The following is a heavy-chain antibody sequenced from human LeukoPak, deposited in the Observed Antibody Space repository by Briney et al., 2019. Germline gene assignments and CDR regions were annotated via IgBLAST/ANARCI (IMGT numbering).Heavy chain of an antibody. CDR3: ARHLNTFDQGGASYYYIDV. CDR1: GGSMSYYY. Sequence: PSETLSLTCTVSGGSMSYYYWSRIRQPPGKGLEWIGNLFYSGNSNYNPSLKSRVTISIDTSKSQFSLKLTSVTAADTAVYYCARHLNTFDQGGASYYYIDVWGKGTTVAVSS. D-gene: IGHD3-16*01. V-gene: IGHV4-59*08. CDR2: LFYSGNS. J-gene: IGHJ6*03.